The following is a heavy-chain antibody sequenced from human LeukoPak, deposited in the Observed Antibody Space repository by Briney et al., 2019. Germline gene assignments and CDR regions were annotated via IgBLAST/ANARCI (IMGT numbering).Heavy chain of an antibody. CDR2: INPNSGGT. CDR3: ARAYVGILTGYHPTYYFDY. V-gene: IGHV1-2*02. CDR1: GYTFTGYY. D-gene: IGHD3-9*01. Sequence: ASVKVSCKASGYTFTGYYMRWVRQAPGQGLEWMGWINPNSGGTNYAQKFQGRVTMTRDTSISTAYMELSRLRSDDTAVYYCARAYVGILTGYHPTYYFDYWGQGTLVTVSS. J-gene: IGHJ4*02.